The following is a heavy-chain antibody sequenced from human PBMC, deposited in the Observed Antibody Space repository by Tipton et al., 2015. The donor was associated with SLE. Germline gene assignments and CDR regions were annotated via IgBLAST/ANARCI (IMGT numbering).Heavy chain of an antibody. J-gene: IGHJ4*02. Sequence: TLSLTCAVSGYSISSGYYWGWIRQPPGKGLEWIGSIYHSGSTYYNPSLKSRVTISVDTSKNQFSLKLSSVTAADTAVYYCARINVDTAMVTQNWGQGTLVTVSS. D-gene: IGHD5-18*01. CDR1: GYSISSGYY. CDR2: IYHSGST. CDR3: ARINVDTAMVTQN. V-gene: IGHV4-38-2*01.